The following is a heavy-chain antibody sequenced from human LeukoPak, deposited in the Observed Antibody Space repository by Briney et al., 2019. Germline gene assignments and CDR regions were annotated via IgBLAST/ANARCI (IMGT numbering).Heavy chain of an antibody. CDR2: ISGSGGST. CDR1: GFTFSSYG. D-gene: IGHD2-15*01. V-gene: IGHV3-23*01. CDR3: AKDFLSGMASPDSPHDY. J-gene: IGHJ4*02. Sequence: PGGSLRLSCAASGFTFSSYGMSWVRQAPGKGLEWVSAISGSGGSTYYADSVKGRFTISRDNSKNTLYLQMNSLRAEDTAVYYCAKDFLSGMASPDSPHDYWGQGTLVTVSS.